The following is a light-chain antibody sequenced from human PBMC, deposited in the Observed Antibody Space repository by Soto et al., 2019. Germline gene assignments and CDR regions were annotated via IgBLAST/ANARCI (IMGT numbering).Light chain of an antibody. Sequence: DIVLTPSPDSLAISMGASSTINCKSSQSVIHTSNNKSYLAWYQQKPGQPPELLLYWASARESGVPDRFSGSGSGTDFTLKISRVEAEDVGVYYCMQALQTPPAFGQGTRLEIK. CDR2: WAS. V-gene: IGKV4-1*01. J-gene: IGKJ5*01. CDR3: MQALQTPPA. CDR1: QSVIHTSNNKSY.